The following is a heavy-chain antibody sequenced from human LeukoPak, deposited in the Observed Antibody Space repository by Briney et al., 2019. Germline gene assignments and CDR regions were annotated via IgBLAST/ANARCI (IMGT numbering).Heavy chain of an antibody. CDR2: INPNSGDT. CDR1: GYTFTGYY. Sequence: GASVKVSCKTSGYTFTGYYIHWVRQAPGQGLEWMGRINPNSGDTKYVQKLQGRVTMTRDTSISTAYMDLRRLRSDDTAVYYCATWGSSGWYTFDYWGQGTLVTVSS. V-gene: IGHV1-2*06. D-gene: IGHD6-19*01. J-gene: IGHJ4*02. CDR3: ATWGSSGWYTFDY.